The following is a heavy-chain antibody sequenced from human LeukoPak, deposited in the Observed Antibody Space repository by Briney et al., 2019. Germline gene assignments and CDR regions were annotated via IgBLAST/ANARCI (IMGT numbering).Heavy chain of an antibody. V-gene: IGHV3-21*01. J-gene: IGHJ4*02. Sequence: GGSLRLSCAASGFTFSSYSMNWVRQAPGKGLEWVSSISSSSSYIYYADSVKGRFAISRDNAKNLLYLQMNSLRAEDTAVYYCARAGLSTMIVVDWGQGTLVTVSS. CDR2: ISSSSSYI. CDR1: GFTFSSYS. CDR3: ARAGLSTMIVVD. D-gene: IGHD3-22*01.